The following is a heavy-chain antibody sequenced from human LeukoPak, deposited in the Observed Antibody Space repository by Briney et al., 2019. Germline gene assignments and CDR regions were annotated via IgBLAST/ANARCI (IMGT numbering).Heavy chain of an antibody. CDR3: ARQGGYCSSTSCFYY. Sequence: PSETLSLTCTVSGGSISSSRYYWCWIRQPPGKGQEWIGSIYYSGRIYYNPSLKSRVTISVDTSKNQFSLKLSSVTAAETAVYYCARQGGYCSSTSCFYYWGQGTLVTVSS. J-gene: IGHJ4*02. CDR1: GGSISSSRYY. V-gene: IGHV4-39*01. D-gene: IGHD2-2*03. CDR2: IYYSGRI.